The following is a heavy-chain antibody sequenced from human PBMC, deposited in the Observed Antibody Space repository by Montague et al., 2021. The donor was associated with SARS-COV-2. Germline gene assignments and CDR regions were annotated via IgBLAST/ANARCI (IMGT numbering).Heavy chain of an antibody. V-gene: IGHV3-48*03. CDR2: ISSSGGGSTK. D-gene: IGHD2-21*01. CDR3: ARDRDWDDWCGMDV. CDR1: GFIFSSYE. J-gene: IGHJ6*02. Sequence: SLRLSCAASGFIFSSYEMHWVRQAPGKGLEWISYISSSGGGSTKHYTDSVKGRFTISRDNAKNSLYLQMNSLRVEETAIYYCARDRDWDDWCGMDVWGQGTTVTVSS.